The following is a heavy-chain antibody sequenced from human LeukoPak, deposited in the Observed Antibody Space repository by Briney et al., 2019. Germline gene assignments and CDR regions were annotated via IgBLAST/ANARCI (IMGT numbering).Heavy chain of an antibody. Sequence: SETLSLTCAVYGGSFSGYYWSWIRQPPGKGLEWIGEINHSGSTNYNPSLKSRVTISVDTSKNQFPLKLSSVTAADTAVYYCARGKYSSSHGFDYWGQGTLVTVSS. CDR2: INHSGST. D-gene: IGHD6-6*01. CDR3: ARGKYSSSHGFDY. V-gene: IGHV4-34*01. CDR1: GGSFSGYY. J-gene: IGHJ4*02.